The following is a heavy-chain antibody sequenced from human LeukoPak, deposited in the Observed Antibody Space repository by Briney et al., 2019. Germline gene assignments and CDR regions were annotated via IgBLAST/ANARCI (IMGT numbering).Heavy chain of an antibody. J-gene: IGHJ3*02. D-gene: IGHD3-10*01. CDR1: GFTFSSYS. CDR2: ISGRNII. V-gene: IGHV3-48*04. Sequence: GGSLRLSCAASGFTFSSYSMNWVRQAPGKGLEWISYISGRNIINYADSVKGRFTISRDNTKNSLYLQMNSLRAEDTAVYYCASELWFGESNALDTWGQGTVVTVSS. CDR3: ASELWFGESNALDT.